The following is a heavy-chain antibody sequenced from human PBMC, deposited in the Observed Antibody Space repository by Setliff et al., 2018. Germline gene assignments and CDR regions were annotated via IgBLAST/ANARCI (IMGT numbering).Heavy chain of an antibody. CDR1: GFTFSTHS. CDR2: ISRSSTYI. Sequence: GGSLRLSCAASGFTFSTHSMNWVRQAPGKGLEWVSSISRSSTYIYYAASMKGRSTISRDNAKNSLYLQMNSLRAENTAVYSCASAGLSRSWSPFYAFHIWGQATMVTVSS. D-gene: IGHD6-13*01. V-gene: IGHV3-21*01. CDR3: ASAGLSRSWSPFYAFHI. J-gene: IGHJ3*02.